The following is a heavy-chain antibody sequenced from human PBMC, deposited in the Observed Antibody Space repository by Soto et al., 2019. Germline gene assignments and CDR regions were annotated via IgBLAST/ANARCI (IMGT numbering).Heavy chain of an antibody. CDR2: IYYSGST. CDR3: ARQLEQNHQTNNWFDP. J-gene: IGHJ5*02. CDR1: GGSISSSSYY. D-gene: IGHD1-1*01. Sequence: PSETLSLTCTVSGGSISSSSYYWGWIRQPPGKGLEWIGSIYYSGSTYYNPSLKSRVTISVDTSKNQFSLKLSSVTAADTAVYYCARQLEQNHQTNNWFDPWGQGTLVTVSS. V-gene: IGHV4-39*01.